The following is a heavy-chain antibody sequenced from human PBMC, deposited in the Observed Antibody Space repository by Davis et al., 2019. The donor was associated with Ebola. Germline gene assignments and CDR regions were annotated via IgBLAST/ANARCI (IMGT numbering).Heavy chain of an antibody. D-gene: IGHD3-3*01. CDR3: ARAKLRFLEWQQANLDV. Sequence: SVKVSCKASGGTFSSYAISWVRQAPGQGLEWLGGIIPIFGTANYAQTFQGRVTITADKSTSTAYMELRSLRSEDTAVYYCARAKLRFLEWQQANLDVWGQGTTVTVSS. CDR1: GGTFSSYA. CDR2: IIPIFGTA. J-gene: IGHJ6*02. V-gene: IGHV1-69*06.